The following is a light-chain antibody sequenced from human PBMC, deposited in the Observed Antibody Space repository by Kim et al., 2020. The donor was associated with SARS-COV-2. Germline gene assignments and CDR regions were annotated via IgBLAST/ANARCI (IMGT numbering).Light chain of an antibody. CDR2: DAY. J-gene: IGKJ5*01. CDR1: QSVDTY. CDR3: QQRNSWPPRIT. Sequence: EIVLTQSPATLSLSLGERATLSCRASQSVDTYLAWYQQKPGQAPRLLIYDAYNRATGIPARFSGSGSGTDFTLTISSLQPEDFALYFCQQRNSWPPRITFGQGTRLEIK. V-gene: IGKV3-11*01.